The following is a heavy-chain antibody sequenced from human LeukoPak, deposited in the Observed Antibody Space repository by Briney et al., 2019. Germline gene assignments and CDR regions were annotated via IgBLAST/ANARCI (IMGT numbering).Heavy chain of an antibody. CDR3: VSRNGDSGWNNY. CDR2: INPSSGDT. CDR1: GYTFAAYH. J-gene: IGHJ4*02. V-gene: IGHV1-2*02. D-gene: IGHD6-19*01. Sequence: ASVPVSCKASGYTFAAYHMHWVRQAPGQGLEWMGWINPSSGDTNYAQKFQGRVSMTRDTPCSTAYMELSRLRPDDTAVYYCVSRNGDSGWNNYWGQGTLVTVSP.